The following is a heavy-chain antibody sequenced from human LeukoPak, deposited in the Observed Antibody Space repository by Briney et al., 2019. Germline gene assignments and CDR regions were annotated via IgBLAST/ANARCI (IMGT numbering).Heavy chain of an antibody. J-gene: IGHJ6*03. CDR3: ASQRERRAYYYYMDV. CDR1: GGTFSSYA. D-gene: IGHD6-25*01. Sequence: GSSVKVSCKASGGTFSSYAISWVRQAPGQGLEWMGGIIPIFGTANYAQKSQGRVTITADESTSTAYMELSSLRSEDTAVYYCASQRERRAYYYYMDVWGKGTTVTVSS. CDR2: IIPIFGTA. V-gene: IGHV1-69*01.